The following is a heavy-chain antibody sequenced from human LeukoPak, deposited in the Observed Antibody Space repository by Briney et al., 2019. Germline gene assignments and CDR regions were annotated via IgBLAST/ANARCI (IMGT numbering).Heavy chain of an antibody. CDR1: GFTFSSYA. D-gene: IGHD6-19*01. J-gene: IGHJ4*02. CDR2: IYSGGST. CDR3: ARDLSSGWYNYFDY. Sequence: PGGSLRLSCAASGFTFSSYAMSWVRQAPGKGLEWVSVIYSGGSTYYADSVKGRFTISRDNSKNTLYLQMNSLRAEDTAVYYCARDLSSGWYNYFDYWGQGTLVTVSS. V-gene: IGHV3-53*01.